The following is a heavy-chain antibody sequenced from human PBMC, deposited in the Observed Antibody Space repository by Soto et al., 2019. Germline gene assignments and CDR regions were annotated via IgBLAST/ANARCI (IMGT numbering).Heavy chain of an antibody. CDR2: FIPIFGTA. CDR3: ARDRFLTYAIYYCCGMDV. D-gene: IGHD2-2*01. V-gene: IGHV1-69*06. CDR1: GGTFSSYA. J-gene: IGHJ6*02. Sequence: QVQLVQSGAEVKKPGSSVKVSCKASGGTFSSYAISLVRQAPGQGLEWMGGFIPIFGTANYAQKFQGRVTITADKSKSTAYMELSSLSSEDTAVYYCARDRFLTYAIYYCCGMDVWGQGTLVTVSS.